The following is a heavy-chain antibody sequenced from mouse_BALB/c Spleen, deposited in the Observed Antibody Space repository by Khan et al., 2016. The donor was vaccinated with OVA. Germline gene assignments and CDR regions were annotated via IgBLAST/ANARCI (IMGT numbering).Heavy chain of an antibody. CDR1: GFTFSSYG. CDR3: ARAYYGNREAMDY. Sequence: EVELVESGGDLVKPGGSLKLSCAASGFTFSSYGMSWVRQTPDKRLEWVATISSGGTYTYYPDSVKGRFTISRDNAKNTLYLQMSSLKSEDTAKYYCARAYYGNREAMDYWSQGTSVTVSS. V-gene: IGHV5-6*01. D-gene: IGHD2-10*01. J-gene: IGHJ4*01. CDR2: ISSGGTYT.